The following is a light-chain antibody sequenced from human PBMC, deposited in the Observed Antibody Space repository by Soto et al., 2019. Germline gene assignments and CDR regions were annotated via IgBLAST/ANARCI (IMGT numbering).Light chain of an antibody. Sequence: EIVFTQSPATLSFSPGERATLSFRAGQIGSGKYLAWYHQRPGQAPRVLIHSASSRATGIPDRFTGSGSGTDFTLTITRLEPEDFAVYYCQQYGSSGTFGQGTKVDIK. CDR3: QQYGSSGT. CDR1: QIGSGKY. V-gene: IGKV3-20*01. J-gene: IGKJ1*01. CDR2: SAS.